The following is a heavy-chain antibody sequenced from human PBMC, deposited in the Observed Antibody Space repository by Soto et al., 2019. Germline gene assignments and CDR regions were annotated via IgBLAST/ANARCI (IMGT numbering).Heavy chain of an antibody. V-gene: IGHV1-18*01. D-gene: IGHD2-8*01. J-gene: IGHJ6*02. CDR2: ISGYNGDT. CDR1: GYTFTRYG. Sequence: QGQLVQSGGEVKKPGASVKVSCKASGYTFTRYGISWVRQAPGQGLEWMGWISGYNGDTKYAQKFQGRVTMTVDTHTTTAYMELRSLTSDDRAVYYCAKNGQPPYYYYGMDVWGQGTTVTVSS. CDR3: AKNGQPPYYYYGMDV.